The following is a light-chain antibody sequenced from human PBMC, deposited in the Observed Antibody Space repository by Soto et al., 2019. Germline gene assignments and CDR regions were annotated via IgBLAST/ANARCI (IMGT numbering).Light chain of an antibody. CDR1: SSDVGAYNY. J-gene: IGLJ3*02. V-gene: IGLV2-8*01. CDR2: EVT. CDR3: SSFASSNTGV. Sequence: QSALTQPPSASGSPGQSVTISCTGTSSDVGAYNYVSWYQQHAGKAPKLVIYEVTKRPSGVPDRFSGSKSANTASLTVSGLQAEDEADYYCSSFASSNTGVLGGGTKLTVL.